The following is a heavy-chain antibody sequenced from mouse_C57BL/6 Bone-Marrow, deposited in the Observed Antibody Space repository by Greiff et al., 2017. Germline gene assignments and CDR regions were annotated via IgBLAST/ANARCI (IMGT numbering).Heavy chain of an antibody. V-gene: IGHV5-6*01. D-gene: IGHD2-5*01. CDR2: ISSGGSYT. CDR1: GFTFSSYG. CDR3: ARHAYYSRDY. Sequence: EVQLQESGGDLVKPGGSLKLSCAASGFTFSSYGMSWVRQTPDKRLEWVATISSGGSYTYYPDSVKGRFTISRDNAKNTLYLQMSSLKSEDTAMYYCARHAYYSRDYWGQGTTLTVSS. J-gene: IGHJ2*01.